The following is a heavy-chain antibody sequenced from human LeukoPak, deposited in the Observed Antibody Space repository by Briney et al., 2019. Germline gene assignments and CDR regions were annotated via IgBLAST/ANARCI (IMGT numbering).Heavy chain of an antibody. CDR3: AREMSLRVRGVSEAFDI. CDR1: GGSISSYF. CDR2: MYYSGST. D-gene: IGHD3-10*01. J-gene: IGHJ3*02. V-gene: IGHV4-59*12. Sequence: PSETLSLTCTVSGGSISSYFWSWIRQPPGRGLEWIGYMYYSGSTNYNPSLKSRATISVDTSKSQFSLKLSSVTAADTAVYYCAREMSLRVRGVSEAFDIWGQGTMVTVSS.